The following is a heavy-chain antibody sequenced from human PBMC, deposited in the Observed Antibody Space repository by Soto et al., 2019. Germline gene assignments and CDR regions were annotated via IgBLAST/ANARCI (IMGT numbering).Heavy chain of an antibody. CDR1: GYTFTSDD. V-gene: IGHV1-8*01. J-gene: IGHJ5*02. Sequence: QVQLVQSGAEVKKPGASVKVSCKASGYTFTSDDINWVRQATGQGLEWMGWMNPYRGDTGYAQKFQGRVTMTRDTSISTAYMELSSLSSEDTAVYYCARGVAAAGTDWFDPWGQGTLVTVSS. CDR3: ARGVAAAGTDWFDP. D-gene: IGHD6-13*01. CDR2: MNPYRGDT.